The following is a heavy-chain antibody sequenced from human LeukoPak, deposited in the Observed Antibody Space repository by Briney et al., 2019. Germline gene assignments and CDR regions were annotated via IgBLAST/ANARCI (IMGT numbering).Heavy chain of an antibody. CDR3: ARDSSGGGYNWFDP. CDR1: GGSISSYY. V-gene: IGHV4-59*01. D-gene: IGHD6-19*01. Sequence: PSETLSLTCTVSGGSISSYYWSWIRQPPGKGLEWIGYIYYSGSTNYNPSLKSRVTISVDTSKNQFSLKPSSVTAADTAVYYCARDSSGGGYNWFDPWGQGTLVTVSS. CDR2: IYYSGST. J-gene: IGHJ5*02.